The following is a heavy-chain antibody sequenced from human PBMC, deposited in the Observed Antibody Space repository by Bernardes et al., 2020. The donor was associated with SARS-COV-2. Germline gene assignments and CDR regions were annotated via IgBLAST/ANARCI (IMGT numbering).Heavy chain of an antibody. CDR1: GYNFTGDY. J-gene: IGHJ6*02. V-gene: IGHV1-2*02. CDR3: ALPPTNYDRYGMDV. Sequence: ASEKVSCRAAGYNFTGDYIHWVREAPGQGLEWMGWINPNSGGTNYAQKFQGRVTMTRDTSISTAYMEVSRLRSDDTAVYYCALPPTNYDRYGMDVWGQGTTVTVSS. D-gene: IGHD3-22*01. CDR2: INPNSGGT.